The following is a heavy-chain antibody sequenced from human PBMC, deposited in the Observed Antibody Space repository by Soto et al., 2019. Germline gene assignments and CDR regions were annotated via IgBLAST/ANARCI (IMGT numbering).Heavy chain of an antibody. CDR2: IYPGDSDT. J-gene: IGHJ3*02. Sequence: SLWIGWVRQMPGKGLEWMGIIYPGDSDTRYSPSFQGQVTISADKSISTAYLQWSSLKASDTAMYYCARSESSAFDIWGQGTMVTVSS. V-gene: IGHV5-51*01. CDR3: ARSESSAFDI. CDR1: SLW.